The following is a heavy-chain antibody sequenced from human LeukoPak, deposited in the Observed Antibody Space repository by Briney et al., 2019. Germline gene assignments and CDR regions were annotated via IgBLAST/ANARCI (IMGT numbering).Heavy chain of an antibody. J-gene: IGHJ4*02. Sequence: SETLSLTCTVSGGSISSYYWSWIRQPPGKGLEWIGYIYYSGTTNYNPSLKSRVTISVDTSKNQFSLKLSSVTAADTAVHYCARGVYIAAAQYGYWGQGTLVTVSS. V-gene: IGHV4-59*01. CDR1: GGSISSYY. D-gene: IGHD6-13*01. CDR3: ARGVYIAAAQYGY. CDR2: IYYSGTT.